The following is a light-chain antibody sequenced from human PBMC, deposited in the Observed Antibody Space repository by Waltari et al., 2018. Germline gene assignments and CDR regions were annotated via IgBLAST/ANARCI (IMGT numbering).Light chain of an antibody. Sequence: QSALTQPPSASGSPGQSVTISCTGTSSYVGDYDYVSWYKQPPGKAPKLSIFEVSKRPSGFPRRFSGSKSANTASLAVSGLQAEDDADYYCGSFAGSINWVFGGGTKLTVL. CDR2: EVS. CDR3: GSFAGSINWV. V-gene: IGLV2-8*01. J-gene: IGLJ3*02. CDR1: SSYVGDYDY.